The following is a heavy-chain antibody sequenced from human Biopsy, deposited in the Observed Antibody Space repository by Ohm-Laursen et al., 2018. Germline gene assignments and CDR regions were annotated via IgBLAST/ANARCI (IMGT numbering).Heavy chain of an antibody. V-gene: IGHV4-59*08. D-gene: IGHD3-10*01. CDR2: VFDRGTT. J-gene: IGHJ4*02. Sequence: PSQTLSLTCALSGDSITRSYWSWIRQSPGKGLEWIGHVFDRGTTNYNPSVRSRVTMSEDTSKKQFSLKMTSLTAADTAIYYCEHGSGSYYKWDFWGRGSLVTVSS. CDR1: GDSITRSY. CDR3: EHGSGSYYKWDF.